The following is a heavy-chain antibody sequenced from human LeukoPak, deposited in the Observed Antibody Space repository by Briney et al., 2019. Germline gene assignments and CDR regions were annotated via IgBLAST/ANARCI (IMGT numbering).Heavy chain of an antibody. D-gene: IGHD1-26*01. CDR2: IYYSGST. CDR3: ARHPLVGNWFDP. Sequence: SETLSLTCTVSGGSISSYYWSWIRQPPGKGLEWIGYIYYSGSTNYNPSLKSRVTISVDTSKNQFSLELSSVTAADTAVYYCARHPLVGNWFDPWGQGTLVTVSS. CDR1: GGSISSYY. J-gene: IGHJ5*02. V-gene: IGHV4-59*08.